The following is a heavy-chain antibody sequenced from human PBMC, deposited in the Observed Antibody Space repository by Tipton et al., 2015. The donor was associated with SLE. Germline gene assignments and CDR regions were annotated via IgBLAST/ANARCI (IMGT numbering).Heavy chain of an antibody. V-gene: IGHV3-30*04. Sequence: RSLRLSCVASGFTFSNYAMHWVRQAPGKGLEWVAVISSDGSNKYYAESVKGRFTISKDNSKNTLYLQMNSLRAEDTAVYYCAKDPKGGYSYGWGAFDIWGQGTMVTVSS. CDR3: AKDPKGGYSYGWGAFDI. D-gene: IGHD5-18*01. CDR1: GFTFSNYA. J-gene: IGHJ3*02. CDR2: ISSDGSNK.